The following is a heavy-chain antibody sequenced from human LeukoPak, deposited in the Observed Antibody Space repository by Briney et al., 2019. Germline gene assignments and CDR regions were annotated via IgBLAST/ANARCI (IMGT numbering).Heavy chain of an antibody. J-gene: IGHJ3*02. CDR3: ARDRPRNCSGGSCYWYTGAFDI. CDR2: IYYSGST. V-gene: IGHV4-31*03. D-gene: IGHD2-15*01. CDR1: GGSISSGGYY. Sequence: SQTLSLTCTVSGGSISSGGYYWSWIRQHPGKGLEWIGYIYYSGSTYYHPSLKSRVTISVDTSKNQFSLKLSSVTAADTAVYYCARDRPRNCSGGSCYWYTGAFDIWGQGTMVTVSS.